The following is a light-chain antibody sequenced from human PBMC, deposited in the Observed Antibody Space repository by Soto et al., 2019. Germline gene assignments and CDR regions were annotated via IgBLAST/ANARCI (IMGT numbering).Light chain of an antibody. Sequence: EVVLTQSPDTLSLSPGERATVSCRASQSVSRSNLAWYQHKPGQAPRLLIYGTSNRATGIPDRFSGSGSGTDFTHTISRLEPEDFAVYYCQQYDNSPLTFGGGTKVDIK. CDR3: QQYDNSPLT. V-gene: IGKV3-20*01. J-gene: IGKJ4*01. CDR2: GTS. CDR1: QSVSRSN.